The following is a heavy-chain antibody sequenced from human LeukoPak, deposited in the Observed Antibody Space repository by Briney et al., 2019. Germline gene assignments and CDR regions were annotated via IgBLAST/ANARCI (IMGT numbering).Heavy chain of an antibody. CDR1: GGSFSGYY. V-gene: IGHV4-34*01. J-gene: IGHJ4*02. D-gene: IGHD6-19*01. Sequence: SETLSLTCAVYGGSFSGYYWSWIRQPPGKGLEWIGEINHSGSTNYNPSLKSRVTISVDTSKNQFSLKLSSVTAAHTAVYYCARAGRYSSGSYSDYWGQGTLVTVSS. CDR3: ARAGRYSSGSYSDY. CDR2: INHSGST.